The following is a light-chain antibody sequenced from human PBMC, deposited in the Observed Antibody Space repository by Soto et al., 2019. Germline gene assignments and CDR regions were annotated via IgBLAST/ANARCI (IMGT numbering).Light chain of an antibody. CDR3: QRYDNLPVT. CDR1: QDISNY. V-gene: IGKV1-33*01. J-gene: IGKJ3*01. Sequence: DIQMTQSPSSLSASVGDRVTITCQASQDISNYLNWYQQKPGKAAKLLIYDGSNLETGVPSRFRGGGSGRGVPFAIRGVQPEDSGTYYCQRYDNLPVTFGPGTKVDIK. CDR2: DGS.